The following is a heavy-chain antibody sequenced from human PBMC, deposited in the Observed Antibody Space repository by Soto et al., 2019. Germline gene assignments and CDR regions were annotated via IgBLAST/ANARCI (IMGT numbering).Heavy chain of an antibody. CDR3: AKFVVSGFWSGYTEPNWFDS. D-gene: IGHD3-3*01. Sequence: PGGSLRLSCAASGFTFSSYGMHWVRQAPGKGLEWVAVISYDGSNKYYADSVKGRFTISRDNSKNTLYLQMNSLRAEDTAVYYCAKFVVSGFWSGYTEPNWFDSWGQGTLVTVSS. V-gene: IGHV3-30*18. CDR2: ISYDGSNK. J-gene: IGHJ5*01. CDR1: GFTFSSYG.